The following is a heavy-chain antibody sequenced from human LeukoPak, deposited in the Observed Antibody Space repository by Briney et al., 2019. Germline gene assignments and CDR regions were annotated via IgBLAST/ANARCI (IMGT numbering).Heavy chain of an antibody. D-gene: IGHD2-15*01. Sequence: SETLSLTCAVYGGSFSGYYWSWIRQPPGKGLEWIGYIYYSGSTSYNPSLTSRVTISVDTSKNQFSLKLSSVTAADTAVYYCARTHNQYCSGGSCYPYNWFDPWGQGTLVTVSS. CDR2: IYYSGST. CDR3: ARTHNQYCSGGSCYPYNWFDP. V-gene: IGHV4-59*01. J-gene: IGHJ5*02. CDR1: GGSFSGYY.